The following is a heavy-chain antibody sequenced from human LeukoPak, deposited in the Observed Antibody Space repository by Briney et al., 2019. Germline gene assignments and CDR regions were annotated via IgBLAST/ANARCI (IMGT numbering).Heavy chain of an antibody. D-gene: IGHD2-15*01. Sequence: GGSLSLSCAASGFTFSSNWMSWVRQAPGQGLEWVANINQDESEKYYVDSVKGRFTISRDNAKNSLYLQMNSLRAEDTALYYCVKGYCSGGTCYRNGFDIWGQGTMVTVSS. CDR1: GFTFSSNW. CDR3: VKGYCSGGTCYRNGFDI. CDR2: INQDESEK. J-gene: IGHJ3*02. V-gene: IGHV3-7*01.